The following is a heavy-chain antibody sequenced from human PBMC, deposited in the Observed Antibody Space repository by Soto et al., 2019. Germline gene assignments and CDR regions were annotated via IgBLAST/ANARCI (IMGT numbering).Heavy chain of an antibody. V-gene: IGHV3-30*18. CDR2: ISYDGSNK. CDR1: GFTFSDYY. CDR3: AKELVAARPDYYGMDV. D-gene: IGHD6-6*01. J-gene: IGHJ6*02. Sequence: GGSLRLSCAASGFTFSDYYLSWIRQAPGKGLEWVAVISYDGSNKYYADSVKGRFTISRDNSKNTLYLQMNSLRAEDTAVYYCAKELVAARPDYYGMDVWGQGTTVTVSS.